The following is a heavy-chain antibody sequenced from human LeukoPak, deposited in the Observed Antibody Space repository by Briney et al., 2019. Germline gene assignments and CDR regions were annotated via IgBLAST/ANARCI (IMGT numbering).Heavy chain of an antibody. CDR1: GGSISSYY. D-gene: IGHD3-22*01. CDR2: IYYSGST. Sequence: SETLSLTCTVSGGSISSYYWSWIRQPPGKGLEWIGYIYYSGSTNYNPSLKSRVTISVDTSKNQFSLKLSSVTAADTAVYYCARAPEYYYDSSCYYFDYWGQGTLVTVSS. J-gene: IGHJ4*02. V-gene: IGHV4-59*01. CDR3: ARAPEYYYDSSCYYFDY.